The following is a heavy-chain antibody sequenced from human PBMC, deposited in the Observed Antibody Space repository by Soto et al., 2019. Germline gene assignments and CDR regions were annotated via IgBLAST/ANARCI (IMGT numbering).Heavy chain of an antibody. CDR3: ARNGYSRNWYGGDDFDI. V-gene: IGHV3-48*01. D-gene: IGHD6-13*01. Sequence: EVRLVESGGGLVQPGGSLRLSCEASGFTFSSFSVNWVRQAPGKGLEWRSYIDGSSNTIYYADSVKGRFTISKDNAKNSLYLQMNSLRAEDTDVYYCARNGYSRNWYGGDDFDIWGQGTMVTVSS. CDR2: IDGSSNTI. CDR1: GFTFSSFS. J-gene: IGHJ3*02.